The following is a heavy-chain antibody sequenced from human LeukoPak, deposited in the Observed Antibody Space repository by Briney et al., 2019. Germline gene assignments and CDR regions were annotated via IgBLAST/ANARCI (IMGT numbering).Heavy chain of an antibody. J-gene: IGHJ4*02. CDR2: ITSPVGRM. CDR3: ATDGRSSGWYGFDY. V-gene: IGHV3-21*01. Sequence: GGSLRLSCAASGFTFSTYSMNGVRQAPGKGLEWVSSITSPVGRMYYADSLKGRITISRDNARSTLYLQMNSLRAEDTAVYYCATDGRSSGWYGFDYWGQGILVTVSS. CDR1: GFTFSTYS. D-gene: IGHD6-19*01.